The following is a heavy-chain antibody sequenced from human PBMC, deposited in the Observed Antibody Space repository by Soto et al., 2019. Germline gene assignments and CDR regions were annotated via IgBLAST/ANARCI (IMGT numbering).Heavy chain of an antibody. CDR1: GFSLTTSGVG. CDR3: AHRVLRTVFGLVTTTAIYFDF. J-gene: IGHJ4*02. D-gene: IGHD3-3*01. Sequence: QITLNESGPTPVKPRQTLTLTCTFSGFSLTTSGVGVGWIRQSPGKAPEWLALIYWDADKRYSPSLKSRLTITKDASKKQVVLTMADLDPADTATYYCAHRVLRTVFGLVTTTAIYFDFWGQGTPVAVSS. CDR2: IYWDADK. V-gene: IGHV2-5*02.